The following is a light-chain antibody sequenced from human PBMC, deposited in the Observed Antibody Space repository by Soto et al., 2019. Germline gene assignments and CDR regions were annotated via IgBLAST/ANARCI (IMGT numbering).Light chain of an antibody. J-gene: IGKJ1*01. V-gene: IGKV3-15*01. CDR1: QSVSGD. CDR2: AIN. CDR3: QQYNKWPWT. Sequence: EILMTQSPATLSVSPGERATLSCRASQSVSGDLAWYQQKPGHTPRLLIYAINTRATGTPATFSGSGSGTEFTRTISSLQSEHSAVYYCQQYNKWPWTFGQGTKVEI.